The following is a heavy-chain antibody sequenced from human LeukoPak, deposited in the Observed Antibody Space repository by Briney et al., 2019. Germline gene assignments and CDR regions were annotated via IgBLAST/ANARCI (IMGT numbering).Heavy chain of an antibody. Sequence: PWGSLRLSCAASGFTFSTYGMAWVRQVPGNRLEWVSSIGATGGLISYADSVKGRFTVSSSEKTFYLQMSSLRAEDTAVYFCAAKILGSAPFDFWGQGTLVTVSA. CDR2: IGATGGLI. D-gene: IGHD3-10*01. CDR1: GFTFSTYG. V-gene: IGHV3-23*01. CDR3: AAKILGSAPFDF. J-gene: IGHJ4*02.